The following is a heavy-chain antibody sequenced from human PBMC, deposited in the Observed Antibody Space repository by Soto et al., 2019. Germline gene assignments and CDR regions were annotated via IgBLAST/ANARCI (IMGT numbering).Heavy chain of an antibody. CDR3: ARGYGKLLRGRPHPFYY. Sequence: SETLSLTCAVYGGSISGYYWSWIRQPPGKGLEWIGEINHSGSTNYNPSLKSRVTISVDTSKNQFSLKLSSVTAADTAVYYCARGYGKLLRGRPHPFYYWGQGTLVTVS. D-gene: IGHD2-15*01. J-gene: IGHJ4*02. V-gene: IGHV4-34*01. CDR1: GGSISGYY. CDR2: INHSGST.